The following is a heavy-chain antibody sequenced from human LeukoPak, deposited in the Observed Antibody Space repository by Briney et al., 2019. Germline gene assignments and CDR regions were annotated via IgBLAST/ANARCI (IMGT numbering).Heavy chain of an antibody. J-gene: IGHJ6*03. D-gene: IGHD2-2*02. Sequence: GGSLRLSCAASGFTFSSYAMNWVRQAPGNGLEWVSLISGSGGSTYYADSVKGRFTISRDNSKNTLYLQMNGLRAEDTAVYYCAKGYCTTTNCYTYYYYYMDVWGKGTTVTVSS. CDR1: GFTFSSYA. CDR3: AKGYCTTTNCYTYYYYYMDV. CDR2: ISGSGGST. V-gene: IGHV3-23*01.